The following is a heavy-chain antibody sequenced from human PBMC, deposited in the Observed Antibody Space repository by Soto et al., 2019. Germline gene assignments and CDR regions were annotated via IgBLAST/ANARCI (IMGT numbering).Heavy chain of an antibody. J-gene: IGHJ4*02. CDR2: ISFNGDEK. V-gene: IGHV3-30*03. CDR1: GFTFRRYA. Sequence: PGGSLRLSCAASGFTFRRYAMHWVRQAPGKGLEWVAVISFNGDEKYYADSVKGRFSISRDNSKDTLSLQMNSLRFDDTAVYFCVREDWSAYHQDFWGQGALVTVSS. D-gene: IGHD3-3*01. CDR3: VREDWSAYHQDF.